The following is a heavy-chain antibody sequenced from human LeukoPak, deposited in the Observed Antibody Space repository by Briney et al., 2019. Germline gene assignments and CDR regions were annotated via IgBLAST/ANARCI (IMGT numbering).Heavy chain of an antibody. Sequence: SQTLSLTCAVSGGSISSGGYSWSWIRQPPGKGLEWIGYIYHSGSTYYNPSLKSRVTISVDTSKNQFSLKLSSVTAADTAVYYCARERQIYDFWSGYYEGDAFDIWGQGTMVTVSS. CDR1: GGSISSGGYS. CDR2: IYHSGST. CDR3: ARERQIYDFWSGYYEGDAFDI. J-gene: IGHJ3*02. V-gene: IGHV4-30-2*01. D-gene: IGHD3-3*01.